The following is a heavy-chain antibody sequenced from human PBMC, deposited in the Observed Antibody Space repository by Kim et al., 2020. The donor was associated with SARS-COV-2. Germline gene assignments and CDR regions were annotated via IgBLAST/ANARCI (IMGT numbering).Heavy chain of an antibody. V-gene: IGHV3-23*01. CDR1: GFTFSSYA. CDR2: ISGSGGST. CDR3: TKDLTPGAAAGPLDY. D-gene: IGHD6-13*01. Sequence: GGSLRLSCAASGFTFSSYAMSWVRQAPGKGLEWVSAISGSGGSTYYADSVKGRLTISRDNSKNTLFLQMNSLRVEDTAIYYCTKDLTPGAAAGPLDYWGQGTLGTVSS. J-gene: IGHJ4*02.